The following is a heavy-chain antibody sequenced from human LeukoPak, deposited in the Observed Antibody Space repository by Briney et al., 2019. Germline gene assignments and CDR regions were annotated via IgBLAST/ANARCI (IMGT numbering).Heavy chain of an antibody. J-gene: IGHJ4*02. D-gene: IGHD1-1*01. V-gene: IGHV3-23*01. CDR1: GFTFSSLA. CDR3: AKGQELDDGVFDS. Sequence: PGGSLRLSRRASGFTFSSLAMTWLRQARGKGLEWVSTIRSNGDTTYNADSVKGRFTISRDNSKNTLYLELNSLRVEDTATFYCAKGQELDDGVFDSWGQGTMVTVSS. CDR2: IRSNGDTT.